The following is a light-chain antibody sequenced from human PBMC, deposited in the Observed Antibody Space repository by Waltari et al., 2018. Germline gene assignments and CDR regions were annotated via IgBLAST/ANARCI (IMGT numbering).Light chain of an antibody. CDR3: QQYDNYWT. Sequence: DIQMTQSPSTLSASLGDRVTITCRASQSITNRLAWYQQKPGKAPKLLIDRASNLESGVPSRFSGSGSGTEFTLTISSLQPDDFATYYCQQYDNYWTVGQGTKVEIK. CDR1: QSITNR. V-gene: IGKV1-5*03. J-gene: IGKJ1*01. CDR2: RAS.